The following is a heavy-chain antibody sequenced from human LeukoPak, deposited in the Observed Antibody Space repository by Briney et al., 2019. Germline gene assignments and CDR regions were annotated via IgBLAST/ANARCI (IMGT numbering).Heavy chain of an antibody. D-gene: IGHD1-26*01. CDR3: AKDFEWELPETFGFDY. V-gene: IGHV3-33*06. CDR1: GFTFSSYG. Sequence: PGRSLRLSCAALGFTFSSYGLHWVRQAPGKGLEWVAVIWYDGSNKYYADSVKGRFTISRDNSKNTLYLQMNSLRAEDTAVYYCAKDFEWELPETFGFDYWGQGTLVTVSS. CDR2: IWYDGSNK. J-gene: IGHJ4*02.